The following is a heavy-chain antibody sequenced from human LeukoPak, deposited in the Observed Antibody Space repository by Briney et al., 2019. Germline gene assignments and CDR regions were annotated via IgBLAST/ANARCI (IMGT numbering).Heavy chain of an antibody. V-gene: IGHV1-3*01. CDR2: INAGNGNT. Sequence: ASVNVSCKASGYTFTRYAMHWVRQAPGQRLEWMGWINAGNGNTKYSQKFQGRVTITRDTSASTAYTELSSLRSEDTAVYYCAREPQQGALDIWGQGTMVTVSS. CDR1: GYTFTRYA. D-gene: IGHD6-13*01. CDR3: AREPQQGALDI. J-gene: IGHJ3*02.